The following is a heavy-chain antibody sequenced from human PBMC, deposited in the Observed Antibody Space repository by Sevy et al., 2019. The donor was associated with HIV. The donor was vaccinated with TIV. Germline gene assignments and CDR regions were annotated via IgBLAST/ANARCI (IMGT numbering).Heavy chain of an antibody. Sequence: GGSLRLSCAASGFTFSSYGMHWVRQAPAKGLEWVAVIWYDGSNKYYADSVKGRVTISRDNSKNKRFLQMNSLRDEDTAVYYCARGLAALPGYYYGMDVWGQGTTVTVSS. CDR2: IWYDGSNK. CDR3: ARGLAALPGYYYGMDV. J-gene: IGHJ6*02. D-gene: IGHD6-6*01. CDR1: GFTFSSYG. V-gene: IGHV3-33*01.